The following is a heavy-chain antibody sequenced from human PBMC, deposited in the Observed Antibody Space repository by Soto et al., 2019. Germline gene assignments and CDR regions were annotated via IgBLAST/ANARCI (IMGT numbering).Heavy chain of an antibody. CDR2: ISYDGSNK. Sequence: GGSLRLSCAASGFTFSSYAMHWVRQAPGKGLEWVAVISYDGSNKYYADSVKGRFTISRDNSKNTLYLQMNSLRAEDTAVYYCARVSSLWFGEFDYWGQGTLVTVSS. J-gene: IGHJ4*02. D-gene: IGHD3-10*01. CDR1: GFTFSSYA. V-gene: IGHV3-30-3*01. CDR3: ARVSSLWFGEFDY.